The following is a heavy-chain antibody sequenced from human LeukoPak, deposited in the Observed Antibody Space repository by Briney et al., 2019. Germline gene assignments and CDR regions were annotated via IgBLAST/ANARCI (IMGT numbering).Heavy chain of an antibody. CDR1: GFTFSSYG. CDR2: ISYDGSNK. CDR3: AKVRRLVVVIISSFDY. Sequence: GGSLRLSCAASGFTFSSYGMHWVRQAPGKGLEWVAVISYDGSNKYYADSVKGRFTISRDNSKNTLYLQMNSLRAEDTAVYYCAKVRRLVVVIISSFDYWGQGTLVTVSS. J-gene: IGHJ4*02. V-gene: IGHV3-30*18. D-gene: IGHD3-3*01.